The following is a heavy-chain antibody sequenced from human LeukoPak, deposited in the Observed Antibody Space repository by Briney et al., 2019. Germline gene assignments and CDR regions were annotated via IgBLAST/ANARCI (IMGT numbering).Heavy chain of an antibody. CDR2: IIPILGIA. V-gene: IGHV1-69*02. CDR3: ARYYGGNSSLDY. CDR1: GGTFSSYT. D-gene: IGHD4-23*01. J-gene: IGHJ4*02. Sequence: GASVKVSCKASGGTFSSYTISWVRQAPGQGLEWMGRIIPILGIANYAQKFQGRVTITADKSTSTAYMELSSLRSEDTAVYYCARYYGGNSSLDYWGQGTLVTGSS.